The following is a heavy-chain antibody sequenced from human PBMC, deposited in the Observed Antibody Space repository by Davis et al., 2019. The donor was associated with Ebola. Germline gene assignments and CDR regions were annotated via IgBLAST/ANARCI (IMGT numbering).Heavy chain of an antibody. D-gene: IGHD6-13*01. CDR3: ARLCSSSCPNDY. V-gene: IGHV1-2*06. CDR1: AYTFTGYH. J-gene: IGHJ4*02. Sequence: AASVKVSCKASAYTFTGYHMNWVRQAPGQGLEWMGRMNPHNGGTNYAQNFQGRVTMTRDTSISTAYMELSRLRYYDTAVYYCARLCSSSCPNDYWGQGTLVTVSS. CDR2: MNPHNGGT.